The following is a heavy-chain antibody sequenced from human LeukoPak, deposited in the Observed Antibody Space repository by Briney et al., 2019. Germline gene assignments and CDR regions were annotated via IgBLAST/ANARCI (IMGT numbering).Heavy chain of an antibody. CDR1: GYTLTELS. CDR3: ATDPVGYCNADGCYSVDY. V-gene: IGHV1-24*01. Sequence: ASVKVSCKVSGYTLTELSMHWVRQAPGKGLEWMGGFDPEHGETVYAQKFQGRLTMTEDTSTHTAYMELSSLRSNDTAVYYCATDPVGYCNADGCYSVDYWGQGTLVTVSS. J-gene: IGHJ4*02. D-gene: IGHD2-15*01. CDR2: FDPEHGET.